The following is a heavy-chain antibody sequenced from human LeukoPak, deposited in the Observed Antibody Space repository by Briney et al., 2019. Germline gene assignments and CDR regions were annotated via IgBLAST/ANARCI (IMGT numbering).Heavy chain of an antibody. CDR1: GGSISSYY. V-gene: IGHV4-59*08. CDR2: IYYSGST. Sequence: SETLSLTCTVSGGSISSYYWSWIRQPPGKGLEWIGYIYYSGSTNYNPSLKSRVTISVDTSKNQFSLKLSSVTAADTAVYYCARRANWFDPWGQGTLVTVSS. J-gene: IGHJ5*02. CDR3: ARRANWFDP.